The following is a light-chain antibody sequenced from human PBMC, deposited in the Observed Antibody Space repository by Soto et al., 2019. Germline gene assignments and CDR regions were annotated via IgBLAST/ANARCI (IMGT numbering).Light chain of an antibody. Sequence: QSVLTQPPSVSGAPGPRVTISCTGSGSNIGAGYDVHWYQQLPGTAPKLLIYGNSNRPSGVPDRFSGSKSVTSASLAITGLQAEDEADYYCQSYDSSLSGAVFGGGTQLTVL. CDR3: QSYDSSLSGAV. CDR2: GNS. CDR1: GSNIGAGYD. V-gene: IGLV1-40*01. J-gene: IGLJ7*01.